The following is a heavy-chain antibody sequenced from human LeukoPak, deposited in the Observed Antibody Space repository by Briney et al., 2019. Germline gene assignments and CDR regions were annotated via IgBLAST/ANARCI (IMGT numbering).Heavy chain of an antibody. D-gene: IGHD4-11*01. CDR3: AKDAQRGFDYSNSLEH. Sequence: PGTSLRLSCEASGFTFSHFGMHWVRQAPGKGLEGVAVIWSDATNEYYADSVKGRFTISRDNFKRTVSLEMNSLRAEDTAVYYWAKDAQRGFDYSNSLEHWGQGSLVIVSS. CDR1: GFTFSHFG. V-gene: IGHV3-33*06. CDR2: IWSDATNE. J-gene: IGHJ5*02.